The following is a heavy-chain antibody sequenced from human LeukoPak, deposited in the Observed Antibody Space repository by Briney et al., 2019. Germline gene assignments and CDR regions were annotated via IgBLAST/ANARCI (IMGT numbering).Heavy chain of an antibody. CDR2: IGTVGDT. Sequence: GGSLRLSFAASGFPFSGYDFHWVRQATGRGLEWVSAIGTVGDTHYLGSVKGRFTISRENAKNSLYLQMNSLRAGDTAVYYCARETGDVLLGAFDIWGQGTMVTVSS. CDR3: ARETGDVLLGAFDI. V-gene: IGHV3-13*04. CDR1: GFPFSGYD. J-gene: IGHJ3*02. D-gene: IGHD3-10*01.